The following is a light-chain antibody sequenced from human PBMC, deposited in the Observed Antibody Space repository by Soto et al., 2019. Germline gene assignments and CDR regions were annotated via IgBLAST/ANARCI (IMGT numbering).Light chain of an antibody. CDR3: QQYYSYPRT. J-gene: IGKJ1*01. CDR1: QSISSW. CDR2: AAS. Sequence: AIPMTQSPSDMSASVGDRVTITCRASQSISSWLAWYQQKPGKAPKLLIYAASTLQSGVPSRFSGSGSGTDFTLTISCLQSEDFATYYCQQYYSYPRTFGQGTKVDIK. V-gene: IGKV1-8*01.